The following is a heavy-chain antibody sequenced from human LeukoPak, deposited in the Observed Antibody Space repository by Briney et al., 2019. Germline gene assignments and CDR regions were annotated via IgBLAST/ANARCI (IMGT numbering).Heavy chain of an antibody. D-gene: IGHD6-6*01. V-gene: IGHV1-69*05. CDR3: ARGAARLDAFDI. CDR2: IIPIFGTA. CDR1: GGTFSSYT. Sequence: ASVKVSCKASGGTFSSYTISWVRQAPGQGLEWMGGIIPIFGTANYAQKFQGRVTITTDESTSTAYMELSSLRSEDTAVYYCARGAARLDAFDIWGQGTMVTVSS. J-gene: IGHJ3*02.